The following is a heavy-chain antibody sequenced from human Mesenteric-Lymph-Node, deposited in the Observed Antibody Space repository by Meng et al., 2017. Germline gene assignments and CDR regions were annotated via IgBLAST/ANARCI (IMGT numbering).Heavy chain of an antibody. D-gene: IGHD6-13*01. Sequence: QVPLVQSGAEVKKPGASVKVSCKASGYTFTSYDINWVRQSTGQGLEWMGWMNPNSGNTGYAQKFQGRVTMTRNTSISTAYMELSSLRSEDTAVYYCARRSSSWYEWFDPWGQGTLVTVSS. V-gene: IGHV1-8*01. CDR2: MNPNSGNT. CDR1: GYTFTSYD. CDR3: ARRSSSWYEWFDP. J-gene: IGHJ5*02.